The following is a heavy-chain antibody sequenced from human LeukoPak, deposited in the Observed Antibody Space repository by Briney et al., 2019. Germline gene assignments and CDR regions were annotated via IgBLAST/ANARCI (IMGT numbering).Heavy chain of an antibody. J-gene: IGHJ6*03. V-gene: IGHV4-39*01. Sequence: SETLSLTCTVSGGSISSSSYYWGWIRQPPGKGLEWIGSIYYSGSTYYNPSLKSRVTISVDTSKNQFSLKLSSVTAADTAVYYCARGQGYYDILTGYYRPYYYYMDVWGKGTTVTISS. CDR3: ARGQGYYDILTGYYRPYYYYMDV. CDR1: GGSISSSSYY. D-gene: IGHD3-9*01. CDR2: IYYSGST.